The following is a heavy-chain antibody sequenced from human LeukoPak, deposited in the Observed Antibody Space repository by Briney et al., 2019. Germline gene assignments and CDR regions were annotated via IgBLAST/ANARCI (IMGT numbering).Heavy chain of an antibody. CDR2: INPSGGSI. J-gene: IGHJ4*02. V-gene: IGHV1-46*01. CDR1: GYTFTSYY. CDR3: ARGTYYHGSGSYPHFDY. Sequence: ASVKVTCKASGYTFTSYYIHWMRQAPGQGPEWMGIINPSGGSINYAQKFQGEVTLTRDTSTSTVYMELSSLRSEDTAVYYCARGTYYHGSGSYPHFDYWGQGTLITVSS. D-gene: IGHD3-10*01.